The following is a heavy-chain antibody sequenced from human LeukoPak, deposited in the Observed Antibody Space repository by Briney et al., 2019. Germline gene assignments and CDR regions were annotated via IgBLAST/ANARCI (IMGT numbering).Heavy chain of an antibody. CDR1: GGSIISSSYY. Sequence: SETLSLTCTVSGGSIISSSYYWGWIGQPPGKGLEWIGSIYYNGNTYYNPSLKSRVTMSVDTSKNQFSLSLSSVTATDTAIIYCARLWGARFDYWGQGALVTVSS. CDR2: IYYNGNT. D-gene: IGHD3-10*01. V-gene: IGHV4-39*01. CDR3: ARLWGARFDY. J-gene: IGHJ4*02.